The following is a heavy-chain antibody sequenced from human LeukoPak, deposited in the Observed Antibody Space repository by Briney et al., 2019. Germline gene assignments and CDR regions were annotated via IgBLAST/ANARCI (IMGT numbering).Heavy chain of an antibody. V-gene: IGHV4-38-2*02. J-gene: IGHJ4*02. D-gene: IGHD6-19*01. CDR1: GYSISNGYY. CDR2: IYRSGST. CDR3: ARRHSSGWFYY. Sequence: SGTLSLTCTVSGYSISNGYYWDWIRQPPGRGMEWIGKIYRSGSTSYNPSLKSRVTISVDTSKNQFSLKVNSVTAADTAVYYCARRHSSGWFYYWGQGTLVTVSS.